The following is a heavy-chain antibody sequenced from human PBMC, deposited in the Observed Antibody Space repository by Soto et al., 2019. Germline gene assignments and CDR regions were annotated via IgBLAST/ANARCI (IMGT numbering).Heavy chain of an antibody. Sequence: QVQLVQSGAEVKKPGSSVKVSCKASGGTFSSYTISWVRQAPGQGLEWMGRIIPILGIANNAQKFQGGVTITAAKATSTACLELSGVRAEDPAVYSCALVAHLVYGDYAGSDYWGQGTLVTVSS. D-gene: IGHD4-17*01. CDR3: ALVAHLVYGDYAGSDY. CDR1: GGTFSSYT. CDR2: IIPILGIA. J-gene: IGHJ4*02. V-gene: IGHV1-69*02.